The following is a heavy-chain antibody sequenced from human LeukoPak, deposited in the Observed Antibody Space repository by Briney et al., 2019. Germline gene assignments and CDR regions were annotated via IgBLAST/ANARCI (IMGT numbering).Heavy chain of an antibody. J-gene: IGHJ4*02. CDR3: ARHIVGGTAFDY. D-gene: IGHD1-26*01. CDR1: GFTFSDYY. Sequence: GGSLRLSCAASGFTFSDYYMSWIRQAPGKGLEWVSYISSGGSTIYHADSLKGRFTMSRDNAKNSLYLQMNSLRAEDTAVYYCARHIVGGTAFDYWGQGTLVTVSS. CDR2: ISSGGSTI. V-gene: IGHV3-11*04.